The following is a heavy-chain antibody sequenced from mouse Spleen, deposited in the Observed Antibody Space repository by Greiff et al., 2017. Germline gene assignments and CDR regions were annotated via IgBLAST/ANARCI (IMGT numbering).Heavy chain of an antibody. CDR2: IYWDDDK. Sequence: QVTLKESGPGILQSSQTLSLTCSFSGFSLSTSGMGVSWIRQPSGKGLEWLAHIYWDDDKRYNPSLKSRLTISKDTSRNQVFLKITSVDTADTATYYCARRHYYGSSYNYAMDYWGQGTSVTVSS. D-gene: IGHD1-1*01. CDR1: GFSLSTSGMG. J-gene: IGHJ4*01. CDR3: ARRHYYGSSYNYAMDY. V-gene: IGHV8-12*01.